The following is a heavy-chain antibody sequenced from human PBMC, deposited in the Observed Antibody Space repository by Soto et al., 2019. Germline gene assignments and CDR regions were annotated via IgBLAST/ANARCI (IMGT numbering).Heavy chain of an antibody. V-gene: IGHV1-2*02. CDR2: INPKSGGT. CDR1: GYTFTVYY. Sequence: ASVKVSCKASGYTFTVYYMHWVRQAPGQGLEWMGWINPKSGGTMYPQKFQGRVTMTWDTSISTAYMALTRLRSDDTAVYYCARDLAKGGGSAGFDYWGHGTVVTVS. J-gene: IGHJ4*01. CDR3: ARDLAKGGGSAGFDY. D-gene: IGHD1-26*01.